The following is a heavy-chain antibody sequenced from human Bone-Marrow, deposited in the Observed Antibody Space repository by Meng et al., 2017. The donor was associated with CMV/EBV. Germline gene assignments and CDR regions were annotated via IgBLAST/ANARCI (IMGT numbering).Heavy chain of an antibody. J-gene: IGHJ6*02. Sequence: GESLKISCAASGFMFSTYWMHWVRQAAGKGLVWVSRIKPDGSSTSYADSVKGRFTVSRDNAKNTLYLQMNSLRDEYTAVYYCARGYSNYRYYYGMDVWGQGTTVTVSS. V-gene: IGHV3-74*01. D-gene: IGHD4-11*01. CDR3: ARGYSNYRYYYGMDV. CDR2: IKPDGSST. CDR1: GFMFSTYW.